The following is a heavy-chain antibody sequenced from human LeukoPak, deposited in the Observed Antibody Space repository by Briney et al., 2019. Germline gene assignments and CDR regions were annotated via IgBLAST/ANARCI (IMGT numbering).Heavy chain of an antibody. CDR1: GGTFGSYA. CDR3: ARENSDCGGDCRHFDY. V-gene: IGHV1-69*04. J-gene: IGHJ4*02. Sequence: GASVKVSCKASGGTFGSYAISWVRQAPGQGLEWMGRIIPIFGIANYAQKFQGRVTITADKSTSTAYMELSSLRSEDTAVYYCARENSDCGGDCRHFDYWGQGTLVTVSS. D-gene: IGHD2-21*02. CDR2: IIPIFGIA.